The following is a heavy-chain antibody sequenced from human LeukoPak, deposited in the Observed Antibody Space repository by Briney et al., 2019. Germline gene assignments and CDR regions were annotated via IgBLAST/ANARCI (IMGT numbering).Heavy chain of an antibody. CDR1: GGSFSGYY. V-gene: IGHV4-59*01. J-gene: IGHJ6*03. CDR3: ARESPDLDYYYYYMDV. Sequence: PSETLSLTCAVYGGSFSGYYWSWIRQPPGKGLEWIGYIYYSGSTNYNPSLKSRVTISVDTSKNQFSLKLSSVTAADTAVYYCARESPDLDYYYYYMDVWGKGTTVTVSS. CDR2: IYYSGST.